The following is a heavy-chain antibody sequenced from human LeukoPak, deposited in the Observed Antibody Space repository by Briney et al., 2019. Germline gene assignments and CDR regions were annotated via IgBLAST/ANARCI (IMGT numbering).Heavy chain of an antibody. D-gene: IGHD6-13*01. Sequence: SQTLSLTCTVSGGSISSYYWGWIRQPPGKGLEWIGSIYYSGSTYYNPSLKSRVTISVDTSKNQFSLKLSSVTAADTAVYYCASGVAAAHANDWGQGTLVTVSS. CDR1: GGSISSYY. J-gene: IGHJ4*02. V-gene: IGHV4-39*07. CDR3: ASGVAAAHAND. CDR2: IYYSGST.